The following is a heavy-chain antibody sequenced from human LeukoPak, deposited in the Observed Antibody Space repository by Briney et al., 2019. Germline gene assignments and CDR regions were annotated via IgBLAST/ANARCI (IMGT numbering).Heavy chain of an antibody. V-gene: IGHV5-51*01. D-gene: IGHD5-24*01. Sequence: GGSLKISCKGSGYRFTTYWIGWVRQMPGKGLEWMGIIYPGDSDTRDSPSFQGQVTISADKSITTAYLQWSSLKASDTAMYYCARLSRMATTLDAFDIWGQGTMVTVSS. J-gene: IGHJ3*02. CDR1: GYRFTTYW. CDR3: ARLSRMATTLDAFDI. CDR2: IYPGDSDT.